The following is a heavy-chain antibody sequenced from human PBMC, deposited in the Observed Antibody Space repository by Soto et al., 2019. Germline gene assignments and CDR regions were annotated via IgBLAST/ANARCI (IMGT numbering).Heavy chain of an antibody. J-gene: IGHJ4*02. D-gene: IGHD5-12*01. CDR3: ARGRRGYSGYDGVDY. CDR1: GYTFTSYG. CDR2: INPSGGST. V-gene: IGHV1-46*03. Sequence: ASVKVSCKASGYTFTSYGISWVRQAPGQGLEWMGIINPSGGSTSYAQKFQGRVTMTRDTSTSTVYMELSSLRSEDTAVYYCARGRRGYSGYDGVDYWGQGTLVTVSS.